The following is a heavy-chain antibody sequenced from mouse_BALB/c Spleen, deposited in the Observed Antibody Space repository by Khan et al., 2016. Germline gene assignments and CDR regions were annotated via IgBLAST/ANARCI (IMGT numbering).Heavy chain of an antibody. CDR3: ARDYYGSSYFDY. CDR1: GYSITSDYA. D-gene: IGHD1-1*01. J-gene: IGHJ2*01. Sequence: EVQLQESGPGLVKPSQSLSLTCTVTGYSITSDYAWNWIRQFPGNKLEWMGYISYSGSTSYNPSLKSRISITRDTSKNQFFLQLNSVTTEETATYDCARDYYGSSYFDYWGQGTTLTVSS. CDR2: ISYSGST. V-gene: IGHV3-2*02.